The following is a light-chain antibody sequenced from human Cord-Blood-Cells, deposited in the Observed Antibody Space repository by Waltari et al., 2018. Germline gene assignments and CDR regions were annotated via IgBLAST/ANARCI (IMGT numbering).Light chain of an antibody. CDR1: SSDVGGYNY. CDR2: DVS. Sequence: QSALTQPASVSGSPGQSLTISCTGTSSDVGGYNYFSWYQQHPGKAPKLMIYDVSTRPSGVSNRFSGSKSGNTASLTISGLQAEDEADYYCSSYTSSSTYVFGTGTKVTVL. V-gene: IGLV2-14*01. CDR3: SSYTSSSTYV. J-gene: IGLJ1*01.